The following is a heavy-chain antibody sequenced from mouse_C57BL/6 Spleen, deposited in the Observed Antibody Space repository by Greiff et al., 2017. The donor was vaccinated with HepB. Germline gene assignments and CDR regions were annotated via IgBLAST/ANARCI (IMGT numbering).Heavy chain of an antibody. CDR2: INPNNGGT. Sequence: EVQLQQSGPELVKPGASVKIPCKASGYTFTDYNMDWVKQSHGKSLEWIGDINPNNGGTIYNQKFKGKATLTVDKSSSTAYMELRSLTSEDTAVYYCARRIWDYYGSSYGGFDYWGQGTTLTVSS. V-gene: IGHV1-18*01. J-gene: IGHJ2*01. CDR1: GYTFTDYN. D-gene: IGHD1-1*01. CDR3: ARRIWDYYGSSYGGFDY.